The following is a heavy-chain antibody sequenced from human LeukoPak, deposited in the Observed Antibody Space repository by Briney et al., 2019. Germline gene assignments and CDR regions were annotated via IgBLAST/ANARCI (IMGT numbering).Heavy chain of an antibody. CDR1: GFTFSNYA. CDR3: AKDPYCSTPSCYRGISGAPWYYYMDV. J-gene: IGHJ6*03. V-gene: IGHV3-30*18. D-gene: IGHD2-2*02. Sequence: QPGGSLRLSCAVTGFTFSNYAMHWVRQAPGKGLEWVAVISYDGSNRDYGDSVKGRFTISRDNSKNTVDLQMNSLRPEDTAVYYCAKDPYCSTPSCYRGISGAPWYYYMDVWGKGTTVTVSS. CDR2: ISYDGSNR.